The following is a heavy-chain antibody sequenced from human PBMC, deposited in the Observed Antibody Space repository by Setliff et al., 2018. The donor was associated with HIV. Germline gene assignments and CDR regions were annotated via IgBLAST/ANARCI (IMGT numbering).Heavy chain of an antibody. D-gene: IGHD6-19*01. J-gene: IGHJ4*02. CDR1: GAGIISYS. CDR2: FDSSGGT. V-gene: IGHV4-4*07. Sequence: SETLSLTCTVSGAGIISYSWSWIRQPAGKGLEWIGRFDSSGGTDHNPSLKSRVTISKDTSKNQLSLKLTSVTAADTAVYFCAGDYAGSGRPFDYWGQGTLVTVSS. CDR3: AGDYAGSGRPFDY.